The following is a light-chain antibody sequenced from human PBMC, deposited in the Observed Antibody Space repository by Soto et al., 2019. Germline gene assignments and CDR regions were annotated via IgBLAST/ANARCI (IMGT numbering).Light chain of an antibody. CDR2: TND. CDR1: SSNIGSNY. Sequence: QPVLTQPPSASGAPGQRVTISCSGSSSNIGSNYVYWYQQLPGTAPRLLIYTNDQRPPGVPDRFSGSKSGTSASLAISGLRSEDEADYYCAAWDVSLSIRVFGGGTKLTVL. J-gene: IGLJ3*02. V-gene: IGLV1-47*02. CDR3: AAWDVSLSIRV.